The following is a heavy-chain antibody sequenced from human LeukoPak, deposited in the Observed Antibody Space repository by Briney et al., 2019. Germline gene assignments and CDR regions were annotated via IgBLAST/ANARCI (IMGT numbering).Heavy chain of an antibody. CDR2: INHSGST. V-gene: IGHV4-34*01. CDR1: GGSFSGYY. D-gene: IGHD5-18*01. J-gene: IGHJ6*03. CDR3: ARRRGYSYGYRLKNYYYYYMDV. Sequence: PSETLSLTCAVYGGSFSGYYWSWIRQPPGKGLEWIGEINHSGSTNYNPSLKSRVTISVDTSKNQFSLKLSSVTAADTAVYYCARRRGYSYGYRLKNYYYYYMDVWGKGTTVTISS.